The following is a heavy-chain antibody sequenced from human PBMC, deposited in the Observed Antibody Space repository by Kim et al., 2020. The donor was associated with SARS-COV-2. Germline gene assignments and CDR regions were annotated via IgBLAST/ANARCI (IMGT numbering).Heavy chain of an antibody. D-gene: IGHD5-18*01. CDR2: IIPIFGTA. J-gene: IGHJ6*02. CDR3: ARKLVPDTAMIYYYYGMDV. V-gene: IGHV1-69*13. Sequence: SVKVSCKASGGTFSSYAISWVRQAPGQGLEWMGGIIPIFGTANYAQKFQGRVTITADESTSTAYMELSSLRSEDTAVYYCARKLVPDTAMIYYYYGMDVWGQGTTVTVSS. CDR1: GGTFSSYA.